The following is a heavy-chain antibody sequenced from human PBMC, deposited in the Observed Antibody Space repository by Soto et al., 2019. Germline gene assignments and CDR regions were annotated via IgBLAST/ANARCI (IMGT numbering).Heavy chain of an antibody. Sequence: QVQLVQSGAEVKKPGSSVKVSCKASGGTFSRYAISWVRQAPGQGLEWMGGIIAMFGTANYAQKFQGRVTITADESTTTAYMELSSLSSEETAVYYCASAIIGTEFDYWGQGTLVTVSS. J-gene: IGHJ4*02. CDR1: GGTFSRYA. CDR2: IIAMFGTA. D-gene: IGHD1-20*01. V-gene: IGHV1-69*01. CDR3: ASAIIGTEFDY.